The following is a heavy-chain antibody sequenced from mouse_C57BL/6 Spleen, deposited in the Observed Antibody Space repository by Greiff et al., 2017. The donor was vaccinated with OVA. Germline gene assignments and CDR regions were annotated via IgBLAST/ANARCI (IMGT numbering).Heavy chain of an antibody. CDR2: INYDGSST. Sequence: DVKLVESEGGLVQPGSSMKLSCTASGFTFSDYYMAWVRQVPEKGLEWVANINYDGSSTYYLDSLKSRFIISRDNAKNILYLQMSSLKSEDTATYYCARGHYGSSWYFDVWGTGTTVTVSS. CDR3: ARGHYGSSWYFDV. V-gene: IGHV5-16*01. D-gene: IGHD1-1*01. J-gene: IGHJ1*03. CDR1: GFTFSDYY.